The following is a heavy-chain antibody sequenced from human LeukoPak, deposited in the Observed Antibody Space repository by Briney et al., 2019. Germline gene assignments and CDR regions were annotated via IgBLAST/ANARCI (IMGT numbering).Heavy chain of an antibody. Sequence: ASVKVSCKASGYTFTSYDINWVRQATGQGLEWMGWMNPNSGNTGYAQKFQGRVTITRNTSISTAYMELSSLRSEDTAVYYCARGLLRRITIFGVVIHYYFDYWGQGTLVTVSS. D-gene: IGHD3-3*01. J-gene: IGHJ4*02. CDR2: MNPNSGNT. CDR3: ARGLLRRITIFGVVIHYYFDY. CDR1: GYTFTSYD. V-gene: IGHV1-8*03.